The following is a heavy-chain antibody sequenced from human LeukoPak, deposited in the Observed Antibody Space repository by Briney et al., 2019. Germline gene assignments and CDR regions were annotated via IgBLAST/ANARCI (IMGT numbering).Heavy chain of an antibody. Sequence: ASVKVSCKASGGTFSSYAISWVRQAPGQGLEWMGGIIPIFGTANYAQEFQGRVTITTDESTSTAYMELSSLRSEDTAVYYCATGGVRDGYNPDYWGQGTLVTVSS. V-gene: IGHV1-69*05. CDR3: ATGGVRDGYNPDY. CDR1: GGTFSSYA. J-gene: IGHJ4*02. D-gene: IGHD5-24*01. CDR2: IIPIFGTA.